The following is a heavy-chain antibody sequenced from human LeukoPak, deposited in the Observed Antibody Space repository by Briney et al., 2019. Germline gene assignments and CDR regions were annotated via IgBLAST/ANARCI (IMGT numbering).Heavy chain of an antibody. CDR3: AVYSGYSEEYYFDY. Sequence: GASVKVSCKASGYTFTSYGISWVRQAPGQGLEWMGWISAYNGNTNYAQKLQGRVTMTTDTSTSTAYMELRSLRSDDTAVYYCAVYSGYSEEYYFDYWGQGTLVTVSS. CDR1: GYTFTSYG. J-gene: IGHJ4*02. D-gene: IGHD3-22*01. CDR2: ISAYNGNT. V-gene: IGHV1-18*01.